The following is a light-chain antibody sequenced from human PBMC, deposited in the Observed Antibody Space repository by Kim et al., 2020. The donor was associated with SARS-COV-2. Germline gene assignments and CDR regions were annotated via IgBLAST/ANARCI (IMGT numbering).Light chain of an antibody. CDR2: RAS. CDR1: QSINTY. V-gene: IGKV1-39*01. J-gene: IGKJ5*01. CDR3: QQNYSAPIT. Sequence: DIQVTQSPSSLSASVGDRVTITCRASQSINTYITWYQHKSGKAPNLLIYRASTLYSGVPSRFSGSGSGTDFSLTITGLQPEDVATYYCQQNYSAPITFGQGTRLEIK.